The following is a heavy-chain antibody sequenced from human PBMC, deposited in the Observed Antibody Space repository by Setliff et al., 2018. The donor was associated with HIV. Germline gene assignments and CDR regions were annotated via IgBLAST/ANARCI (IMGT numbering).Heavy chain of an antibody. J-gene: IGHJ3*02. CDR2: IYHSGST. V-gene: IGHV4-38-2*01. CDR3: ARSTYYYDSSGYDAFDI. Sequence: SETLSLTCAVSGYSISSGYYWGWIRQPPGKGLEWIGSIYHSGSTYCNPSLKSRVTISVDTSKNQFSLKLSSVTAADTAVYYCARSTYYYDSSGYDAFDIWGQGTMVTVSS. CDR1: GYSISSGYY. D-gene: IGHD3-22*01.